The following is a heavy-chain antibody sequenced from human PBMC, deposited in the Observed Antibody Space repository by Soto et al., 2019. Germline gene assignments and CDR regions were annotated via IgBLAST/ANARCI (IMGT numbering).Heavy chain of an antibody. CDR2: IGSGGST. CDR3: AKDLGSPTVVTPELEFDY. Sequence: GGSLGLSCAASGFTFSSYAMTWVRQAPGKGLEWVSAIGSGGSTYYADSVKGRFTISRDNSRNTLYLQMNSLRADDTAVYYCAKDLGSPTVVTPELEFDYWGQGTLVTVSS. V-gene: IGHV3-23*01. CDR1: GFTFSSYA. D-gene: IGHD4-17*01. J-gene: IGHJ4*02.